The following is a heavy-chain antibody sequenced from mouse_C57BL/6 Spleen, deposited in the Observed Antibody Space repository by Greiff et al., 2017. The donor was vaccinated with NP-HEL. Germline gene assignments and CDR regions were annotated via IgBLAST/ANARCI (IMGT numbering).Heavy chain of an antibody. CDR3: ARSFYYGSSYGFDY. D-gene: IGHD1-1*01. CDR1: GYAFSSSW. Sequence: QVQLQQSGPELVKPGASVKISCKASGYAFSSSWMNWVKQRPGKGLEWIGRIYPGDGDTNYNGKFKGKVTLTADKSSSTAYMQLSSLTSEDAAVYFCARSFYYGSSYGFDYWGQGTTLTVSS. J-gene: IGHJ2*01. V-gene: IGHV1-82*01. CDR2: IYPGDGDT.